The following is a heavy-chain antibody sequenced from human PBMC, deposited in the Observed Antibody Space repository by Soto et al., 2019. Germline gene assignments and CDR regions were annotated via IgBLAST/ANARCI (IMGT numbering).Heavy chain of an antibody. CDR3: ARYVSIAAAGVLYYGMDV. CDR2: IWYDGSNK. V-gene: IGHV3-33*01. J-gene: IGHJ6*02. CDR1: GFTFSSYG. Sequence: QVQLVESGGGVVQPGRSLRLSCAASGFTFSSYGMHWVRQAPGKGLEWVAVIWYDGSNKYYADSVKGRFTISRDNSKNTLYLQMNSLRAEDTAVYYCARYVSIAAAGVLYYGMDVWGQGTTVTV. D-gene: IGHD6-13*01.